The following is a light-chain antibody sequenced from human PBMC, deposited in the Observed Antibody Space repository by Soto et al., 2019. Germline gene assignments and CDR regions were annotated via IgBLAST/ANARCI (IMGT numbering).Light chain of an antibody. Sequence: EIVLTQSPATLSLSPGERATLSCRASQSVSSYLAWYQQKPGQAPRLLIYDASNRATSIPARFSGSGSGTDFTLTIRSLEPEDFAVYYCQQRSNWPTFGGGTKVEIK. CDR1: QSVSSY. CDR2: DAS. J-gene: IGKJ4*01. CDR3: QQRSNWPT. V-gene: IGKV3-11*01.